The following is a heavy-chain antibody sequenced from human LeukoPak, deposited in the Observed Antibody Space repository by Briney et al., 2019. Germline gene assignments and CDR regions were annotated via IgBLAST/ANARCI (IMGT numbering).Heavy chain of an antibody. CDR3: AISGYSSGSLDY. J-gene: IGHJ4*02. Sequence: GSLRLSRAASGFTFSSYEMNWVRQAPGKGLQWVSYIGDTGSTTYYAGSVKGRFTISRDNAKNSLYLQMNSLRAEDTAVYYCAISGYSSGSLDYWGQGTLVTVSS. CDR1: GFTFSSYE. V-gene: IGHV3-48*03. CDR2: IGDTGSTT. D-gene: IGHD5-18*01.